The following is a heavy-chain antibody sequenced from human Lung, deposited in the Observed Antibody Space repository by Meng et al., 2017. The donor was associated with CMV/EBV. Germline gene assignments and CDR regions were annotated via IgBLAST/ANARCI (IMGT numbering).Heavy chain of an antibody. J-gene: IGHJ5*02. CDR3: ARVWANGEGWFDP. Sequence: QVQLQESGQGLVKPLGTLFVNCTVSGGSIRSSINYWGWIRQPPGKGLEWIGNIYYSGLTSYNPSLKSRVTISVDTSKNQFSLKLSSVTAADTAVFYCARVWANGEGWFDPWGQGTLVTVSS. CDR1: GGSIRSSINY. V-gene: IGHV4-39*07. D-gene: IGHD2-8*01. CDR2: IYYSGLT.